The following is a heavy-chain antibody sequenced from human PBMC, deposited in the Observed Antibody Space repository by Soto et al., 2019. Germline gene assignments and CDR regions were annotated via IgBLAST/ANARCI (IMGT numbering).Heavy chain of an antibody. J-gene: IGHJ3*02. D-gene: IGHD2-2*01. CDR3: ARPSIVVVPAARHAFDI. CDR2: ISYDGSNK. V-gene: IGHV3-30*03. Sequence: PGGSLRLSCAASGFTFSSYGMHWVRQAPGKGLEWVAVISYDGSNKYYADSVKGRFTISRDNSKNTLYLQMNSLRAEDTAVYYCARPSIVVVPAARHAFDIWGQGTMVTVSS. CDR1: GFTFSSYG.